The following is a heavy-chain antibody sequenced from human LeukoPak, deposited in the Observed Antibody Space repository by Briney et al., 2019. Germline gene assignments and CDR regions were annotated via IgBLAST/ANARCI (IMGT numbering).Heavy chain of an antibody. V-gene: IGHV4-39*07. CDR2: IYNSGSP. J-gene: IGHJ3*02. Sequence: SETLSLTCTVSGGSINNNNYYWGWIRQPPGKGLEWIGSIYNSGSPYYNPSLKSRVTISIDTSKKQFSLKLSSVTAADAAVYYCARIHFDSSGPIDAFDIWGQGTMVTISS. D-gene: IGHD3-22*01. CDR3: ARIHFDSSGPIDAFDI. CDR1: GGSINNNNYY.